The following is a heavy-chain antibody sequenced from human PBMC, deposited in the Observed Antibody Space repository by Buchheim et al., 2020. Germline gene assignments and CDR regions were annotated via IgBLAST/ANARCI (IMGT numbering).Heavy chain of an antibody. D-gene: IGHD5-24*01. CDR1: GFTFSSYG. CDR3: AKVEGDGYNFDY. CDR2: ISYDGSNK. J-gene: IGHJ4*02. Sequence: QVQLVESGGGVVQPGRSLRLSCAASGFTFSSYGMHWVRQAPGKGLEWVAVISYDGSNKYYADSVKGRFTISRDNSKNTLDLQMNSLRAEDTAVYYCAKVEGDGYNFDYWGQGTL. V-gene: IGHV3-30*18.